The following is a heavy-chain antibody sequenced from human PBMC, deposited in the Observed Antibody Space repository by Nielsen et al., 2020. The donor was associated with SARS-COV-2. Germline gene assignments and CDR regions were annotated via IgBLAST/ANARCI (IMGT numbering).Heavy chain of an antibody. V-gene: IGHV3-15*01. J-gene: IGHJ5*02. CDR2: IKSKTDGGTT. D-gene: IGHD2/OR15-2a*01. CDR1: GFTFSNAW. CDR3: ARVLGRTPWFDP. Sequence: GESLKISCAASGFTFSNAWMSWVRQAPGKGLEWVGRIKSKTDGGTTDYAAPVKGRFTISRDDSKNTLYLQMNSLKTEDTAVYYCARVLGRTPWFDPWGQGTLVTVSS.